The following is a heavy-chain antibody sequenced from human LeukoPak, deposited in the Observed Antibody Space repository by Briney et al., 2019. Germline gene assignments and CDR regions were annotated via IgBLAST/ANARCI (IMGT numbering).Heavy chain of an antibody. CDR2: ISGSGGST. V-gene: IGHV3-23*01. CDR1: GFTFSSYA. J-gene: IGHJ4*02. Sequence: GGSLRLSCAASGFTFSSYAMSWVRQAPGKGLEWVSAISGSGGSTYYADSVKGRFTISRDNSKNTLYLQMNSLRAEDTAVYYCAKDDLAYCGGDCSSYWGQGTLVTVYS. CDR3: AKDDLAYCGGDCSSY. D-gene: IGHD2-21*02.